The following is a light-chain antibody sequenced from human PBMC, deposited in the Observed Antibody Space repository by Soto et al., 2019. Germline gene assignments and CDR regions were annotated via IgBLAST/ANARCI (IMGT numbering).Light chain of an antibody. J-gene: IGLJ2*01. CDR1: SSDVGGYNY. V-gene: IGLV2-14*01. CDR3: SSYTSSSILV. Sequence: QSALTQSASVSGSPGQSITISCTGTSSDVGGYNYVSWYQQHPGKAPKLMIYEVSNRPSGVSNRFSGSKSGNTASLTISGLQAEDEADYYCSSYTSSSILVFGGGTKLTVL. CDR2: EVS.